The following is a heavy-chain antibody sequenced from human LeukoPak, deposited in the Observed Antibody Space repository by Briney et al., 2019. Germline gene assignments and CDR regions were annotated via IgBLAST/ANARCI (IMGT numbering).Heavy chain of an antibody. J-gene: IGHJ4*02. CDR3: ARLYYGRSFRFDY. CDR1: GGSISSGSYY. D-gene: IGHD3-22*01. V-gene: IGHV4-61*02. CDR2: IYTSGST. Sequence: SETLSLTCTVSGGSISSGSYYWSWIRQPAGKGLEWIGRIYTSGSTNYNPSLKSRVTISVDTSKNQFSLKLSSVTAADTAVYYCARLYYGRSFRFDYWGQGTLVTVSS.